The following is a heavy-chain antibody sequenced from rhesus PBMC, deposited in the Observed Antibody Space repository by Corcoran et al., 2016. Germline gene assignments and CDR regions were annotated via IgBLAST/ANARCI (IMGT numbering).Heavy chain of an antibody. CDR3: AKGAGLYDV. CDR1: GGSISSNN. CDR2: FYGSGSNT. Sequence: QVQLQESGPGLVKPLETLSLTCVVSGGSISSNNWSWIRQPPGTGREWIGYFYGSGSNTNYNPSLKSRVTLSVDTSKNQFSLKLTSVTAADTAVYYCAKGAGLYDVWGAGVLVTVSS. J-gene: IGHJ5-1*01. D-gene: IGHD1-1*01. V-gene: IGHV4S11*01.